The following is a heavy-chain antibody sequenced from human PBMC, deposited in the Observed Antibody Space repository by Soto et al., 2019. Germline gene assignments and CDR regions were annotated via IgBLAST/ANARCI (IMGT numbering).Heavy chain of an antibody. D-gene: IGHD6-19*01. Sequence: QVQLVQSGAEVKKPGSSVKVSCKFSGGTFSNYAIDWVRLAPGHGLEWMGGIVPIFGTTYYTQKFQGRATIIADDSTTTANSEMSSLRSEDTAIYYCARVEAVAGLYNYHGLDVWGQGTAITVSS. CDR2: IVPIFGTT. V-gene: IGHV1-69*12. CDR1: GGTFSNYA. J-gene: IGHJ6*02. CDR3: ARVEAVAGLYNYHGLDV.